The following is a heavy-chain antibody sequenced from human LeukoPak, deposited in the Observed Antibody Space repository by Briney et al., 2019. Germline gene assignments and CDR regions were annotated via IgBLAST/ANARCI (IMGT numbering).Heavy chain of an antibody. CDR1: GVSISSTSHA. J-gene: IGHJ4*02. CDR2: IYNSGSS. CDR3: GRDTHLES. V-gene: IGHV4-39*01. Sequence: SETLSLTCTVSGVSISSTSHAWGWSRQPPGKGLEWLGNIYNSGSSNYSPSLRSRVSISVDTSKNQFSLRLRSVTAADTAVYYCGRDTHLESWGRGILVTVFS.